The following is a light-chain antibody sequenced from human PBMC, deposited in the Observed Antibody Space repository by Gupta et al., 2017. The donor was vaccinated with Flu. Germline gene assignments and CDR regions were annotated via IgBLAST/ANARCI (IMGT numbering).Light chain of an antibody. CDR3: QQYDNLPIT. J-gene: IGKJ4*01. CDR2: EAS. CDR1: QDIAKS. Sequence: DVQMTQSPSSLAASIGGSVTISCQASQDIAKSLVWYQQKSGKAPTVLIYEASDLKSGVPSRFSGSGFGTHFSFTITSLQPDDFATYYCQQYDNLPITFGGGTKVE. V-gene: IGKV1-33*01.